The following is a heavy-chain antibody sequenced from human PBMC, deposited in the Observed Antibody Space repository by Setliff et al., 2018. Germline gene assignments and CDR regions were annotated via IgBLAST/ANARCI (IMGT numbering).Heavy chain of an antibody. J-gene: IGHJ4*02. CDR1: GGSISSSSYY. D-gene: IGHD6-19*01. CDR2: MFYTGSA. V-gene: IGHV4-39*01. CDR3: ARQFRYPGIAVAGIDY. Sequence: NPSETLSLTCTVSGGSISSSSYYWSWVRQPPGKGLEWIGTMFYTGSAYYTPSLKSRVTISVDTSKNQFSLKLSSVTAADTAVYYCARQFRYPGIAVAGIDYWGQGTLVTVSS.